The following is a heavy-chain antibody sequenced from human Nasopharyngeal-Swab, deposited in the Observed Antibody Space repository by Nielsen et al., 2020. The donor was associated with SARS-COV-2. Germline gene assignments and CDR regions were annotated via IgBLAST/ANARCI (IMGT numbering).Heavy chain of an antibody. V-gene: IGHV3-23*01. CDR2: ISGSGGST. CDR3: AKVDYPFYYGMDV. Sequence: GESLKISCAASGFTFSSYAMSWVRQAPGKGLEWVSAISGSGGSTYYADSVKGRFTISRDNSKNTLYLQMNSLRAEDTAVYYCAKVDYPFYYGMDVWGQGTTVTVSS. D-gene: IGHD3/OR15-3a*01. J-gene: IGHJ6*02. CDR1: GFTFSSYA.